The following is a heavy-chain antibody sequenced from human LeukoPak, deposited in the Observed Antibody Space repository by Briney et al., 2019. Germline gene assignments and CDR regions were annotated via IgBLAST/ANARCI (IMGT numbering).Heavy chain of an antibody. CDR3: AIDPNWGTHS. CDR1: GFTFSTYT. D-gene: IGHD7-27*01. J-gene: IGHJ4*02. CDR2: IGNNGGGI. V-gene: IGHV3-23*01. Sequence: GSLRLSCAASGFTFSTYTMYWVRHPPGKRLEWVSIIGNNGGGIHYADSVKGRFTISRDNFKNALYLQMNSLRVEDTAVYYCAIDPNWGTHSWGQGVLVTVSS.